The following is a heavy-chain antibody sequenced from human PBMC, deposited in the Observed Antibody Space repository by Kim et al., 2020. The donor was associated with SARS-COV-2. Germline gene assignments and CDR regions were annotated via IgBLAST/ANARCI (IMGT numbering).Heavy chain of an antibody. J-gene: IGHJ4*02. CDR2: ISYDGSNK. D-gene: IGHD3-22*01. Sequence: GGSLRLSCAASGFTFSSYAMHWVRQAPGKGLEWVAVISYDGSNKYYADSVKGRFTISRDNSKNTLYLQMNSLRAEDTAVYYCARVSPPLHYYDSSGYHPNGGEGERSHDSWGQGTLVTVSS. CDR3: ARVSPPLHYYDSSGYHPNGGEGERSHDS. CDR1: GFTFSSYA. V-gene: IGHV3-30-3*01.